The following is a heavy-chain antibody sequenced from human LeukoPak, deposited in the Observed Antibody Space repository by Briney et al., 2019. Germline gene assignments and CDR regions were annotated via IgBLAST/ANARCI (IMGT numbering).Heavy chain of an antibody. V-gene: IGHV1-46*01. J-gene: IGHJ6*04. CDR1: GYTFTSYY. CDR2: INPSGGST. CDR3: ASQNYGSGSEYYYYGMDV. D-gene: IGHD3-10*01. Sequence: ASVKVSCKASGYTFTSYYMHWVRQAPGQGLEWMGIINPSGGSTSYAQKFQGRVTMTRDTSTSTVYMELSSLSSEDTAVYYCASQNYGSGSEYYYYGMDVWGKGTTVTVSS.